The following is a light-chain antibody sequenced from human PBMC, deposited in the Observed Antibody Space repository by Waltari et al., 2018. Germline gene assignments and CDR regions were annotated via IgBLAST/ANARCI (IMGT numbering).Light chain of an antibody. CDR2: LERSGIY. V-gene: IGLV4-60*03. CDR1: IGHSSYI. CDR3: ETWDSNTQWV. J-gene: IGLJ3*02. Sequence: QPVLTQSSSASASLGSSVKPTFTLSIGHSSYITACHPQQPGKAPRYLMKLERSGIYNKGRGVPDRFSGSSSGADRYLTISNLQSEDEADYYCETWDSNTQWVFGGGTKLTVL.